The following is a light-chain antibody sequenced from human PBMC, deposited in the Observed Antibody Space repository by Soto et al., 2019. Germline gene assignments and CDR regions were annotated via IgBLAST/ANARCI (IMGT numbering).Light chain of an antibody. CDR3: QQYNNCPPST. CDR2: GAS. J-gene: IGKJ1*01. CDR1: ESVRTN. Sequence: ETVVTQSPATLSVSPGETATLSCRASESVRTNLAWYQQKPGQAPRLLIYGASNRATGIPARFSGSGSGTEFTLTISSLQSEDFAVYYCQQYNNCPPSTFGQGTKVDIK. V-gene: IGKV3-15*01.